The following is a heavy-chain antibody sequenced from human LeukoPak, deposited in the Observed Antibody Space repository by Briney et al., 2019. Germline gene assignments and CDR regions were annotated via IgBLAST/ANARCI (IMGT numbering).Heavy chain of an antibody. CDR1: GYTFTSYD. V-gene: IGHV1-8*01. D-gene: IGHD6-13*01. CDR2: MNPNSGNT. CDR3: ARGKSGQQLRWFDP. J-gene: IGHJ5*02. Sequence: ASVKVSCKASGYTFTSYDINWVRQAPGQGLEWMGWMNPNSGNTGYAQKFQGRVTMTRNTSISTAYMELSSLRSEDTAVYYCARGKSGQQLRWFDPWGQGTLVTVSS.